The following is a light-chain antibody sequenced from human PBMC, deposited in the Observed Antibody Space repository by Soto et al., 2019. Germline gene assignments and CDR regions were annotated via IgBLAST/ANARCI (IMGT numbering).Light chain of an antibody. CDR3: SSYAGSNNLV. Sequence: QSALTQPASVSGSPGQSITISCIGTSSDVGSFNYVSWHQHHPGKVPKLMIYEVSKRPSGVPDRFSGSKSGNTASLTVSGLQAEDEADYYCSSYAGSNNLVFGGGTQLTVL. V-gene: IGLV2-8*01. J-gene: IGLJ2*01. CDR1: SSDVGSFNY. CDR2: EVS.